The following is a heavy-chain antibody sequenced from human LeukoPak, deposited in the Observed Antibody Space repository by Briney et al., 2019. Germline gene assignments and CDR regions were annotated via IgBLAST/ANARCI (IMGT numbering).Heavy chain of an antibody. CDR2: ISGSGGST. J-gene: IGHJ4*02. V-gene: IGHV3-23*01. CDR3: AKRKIYYFDY. CDR1: GFTFSSYA. Sequence: GGSLRLSCGASGFTFSSYAMSWVRQPPGKGLEWVSAISGSGGSTYYADSVKGRFTIARDNSKNTLYLQMNSLRAEDTAVYYCAKRKIYYFDYWGQGTLVTVSS.